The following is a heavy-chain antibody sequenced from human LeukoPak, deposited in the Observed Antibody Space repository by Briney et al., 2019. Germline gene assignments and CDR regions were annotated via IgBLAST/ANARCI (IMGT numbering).Heavy chain of an antibody. CDR2: ISGSGRST. V-gene: IGHV3-23*01. D-gene: IGHD3-22*01. CDR3: ARGYYTDPADY. CDR1: GFTFSSHA. J-gene: IGHJ4*02. Sequence: GGSLRLSCAASGFTFSSHAMSWVRQAPGKGLEWVSVISGSGRSTYYADSVKGRFTISRDNAKNSLSLQMNSLRVEDTALYYCARGYYTDPADYWGQGTLVTVSS.